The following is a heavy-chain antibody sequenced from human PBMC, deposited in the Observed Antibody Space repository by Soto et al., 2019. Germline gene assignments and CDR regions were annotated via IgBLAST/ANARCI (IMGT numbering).Heavy chain of an antibody. J-gene: IGHJ6*02. CDR2: INPNSGIT. CDR3: YALSYYYNYWMEV. Sequence: GASVKVSCKASRYTFSSYDMNWVRQATGQGLEWMGWINPNSGITGYPQKFPGSVTMTRKTTISTAYMEASNLRSEDTAVYFCYALSYYYNYWMEVWGQGATVTVPS. V-gene: IGHV1-8*02. CDR1: RYTFSSYD.